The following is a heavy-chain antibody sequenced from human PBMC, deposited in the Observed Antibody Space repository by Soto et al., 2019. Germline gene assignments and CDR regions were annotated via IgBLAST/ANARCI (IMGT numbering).Heavy chain of an antibody. Sequence: GALRLSGSASGFTFSSYIMNGVRQAPGKGLEWVSYISSSGSTIYYADSVKVRFTISRDNAKNTLYMQMNSLRDEETAVYYCAKDLEHYTVTGYSYGLDVSGQGTKVTVSS. V-gene: IGHV3-48*02. CDR1: GFTFSSYI. J-gene: IGHJ6*02. CDR2: ISSSGSTI. CDR3: AKDLEHYTVTGYSYGLDV. D-gene: IGHD3-3*01.